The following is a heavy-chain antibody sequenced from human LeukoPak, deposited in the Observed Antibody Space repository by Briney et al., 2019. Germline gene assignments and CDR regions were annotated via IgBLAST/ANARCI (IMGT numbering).Heavy chain of an antibody. Sequence: GGSLRLSCAASGFTVSRNYMSWVRQAPGKGLEWVSVISSGDTTYYADSVKGRFTISRDSSNSTLYLQMSSLRAEDTAVYFCARGPRLERHGMDVWGQGTTVTVSS. V-gene: IGHV3-66*01. CDR2: ISSGDTT. D-gene: IGHD1-1*01. J-gene: IGHJ6*02. CDR1: GFTVSRNY. CDR3: ARGPRLERHGMDV.